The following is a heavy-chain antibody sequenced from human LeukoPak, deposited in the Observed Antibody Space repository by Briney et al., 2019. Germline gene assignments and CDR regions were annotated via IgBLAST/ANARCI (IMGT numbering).Heavy chain of an antibody. CDR2: INSDGSST. D-gene: IGHD5-12*01. CDR1: GFTFSSYW. Sequence: GGSLRLSCAASGFTFSSYWMHWVRQAPGKGLVWVSRINSDGSSTSYADSVKGRFTISRDNAKNTLYLQMNSLRAEDTAVYYYVRDATTRSAFDIWGQGTMVTVSS. CDR3: VRDATTRSAFDI. V-gene: IGHV3-74*01. J-gene: IGHJ3*02.